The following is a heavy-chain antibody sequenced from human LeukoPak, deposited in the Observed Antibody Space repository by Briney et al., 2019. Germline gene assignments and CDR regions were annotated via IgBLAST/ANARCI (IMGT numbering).Heavy chain of an antibody. CDR3: VKGTTFDAFDM. Sequence: PGRSLRLSCAASGFTFDDYAMHWVRQVPGKGLEWVSGIGWNGGGIGYADSVKGRFTISRDNAKNSLYLQMNSLRPEDTALFYCVKGTTFDAFDMWGQGTMVTVSS. CDR1: GFTFDDYA. D-gene: IGHD4-11*01. J-gene: IGHJ3*02. V-gene: IGHV3-9*01. CDR2: IGWNGGGI.